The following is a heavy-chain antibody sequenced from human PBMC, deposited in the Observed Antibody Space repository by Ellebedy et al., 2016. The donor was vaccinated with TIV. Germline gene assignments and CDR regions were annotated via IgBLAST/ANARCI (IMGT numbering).Heavy chain of an antibody. J-gene: IGHJ4*02. D-gene: IGHD4-17*01. V-gene: IGHV3-30*18. CDR1: GFTFSSYG. Sequence: PGGSLRLSCAASGFTFSSYGMHWVRQAPGKGLEWVAVISYDGSNKYYADSVKGRFTISRDNSKNTLYLQMNSLRAEDTAVYYCAKEGGDYGDHSDYWGQGTLVTVSS. CDR2: ISYDGSNK. CDR3: AKEGGDYGDHSDY.